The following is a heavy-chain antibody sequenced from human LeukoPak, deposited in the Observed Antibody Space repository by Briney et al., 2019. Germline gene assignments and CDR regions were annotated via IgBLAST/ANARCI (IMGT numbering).Heavy chain of an antibody. V-gene: IGHV4-31*03. Sequence: PSETLSLTCTVSGGSISSGGYYWSWIRQHPGKGLEWIGYIYYSGSTYYNPSLKSRVTISVDTSKNQFSLKLSSVTAADTAVYYCARGGSSWYTPWGQGTLVTVSS. CDR3: ARGGSSWYTP. CDR1: GGSISSGGYY. CDR2: IYYSGST. D-gene: IGHD6-13*01. J-gene: IGHJ5*02.